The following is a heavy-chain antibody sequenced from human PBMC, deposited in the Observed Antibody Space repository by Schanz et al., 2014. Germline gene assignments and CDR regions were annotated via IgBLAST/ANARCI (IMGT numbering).Heavy chain of an antibody. CDR3: AKARLKSNCSGGRCFHYSYYGMDV. Sequence: VQLVESGGGVVQPGRSLRLSCAASGFTFSSYAMHWVRQAPGKGLEWVSGISGSGGSTYYADSVKGRFTISRDNSKNTLYLQMNSLRAEDTTVYYCAKARLKSNCSGGRCFHYSYYGMDVWGQGTTVTVSS. CDR2: ISGSGGST. J-gene: IGHJ6*02. CDR1: GFTFSSYA. D-gene: IGHD2-15*01. V-gene: IGHV3-23*04.